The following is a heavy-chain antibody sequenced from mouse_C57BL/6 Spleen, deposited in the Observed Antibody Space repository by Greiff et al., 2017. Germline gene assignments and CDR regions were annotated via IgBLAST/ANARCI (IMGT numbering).Heavy chain of an antibody. D-gene: IGHD4-1*01. Sequence: QVQLQQPGAELVKPGASVKMSCKASGYTFTSYWITWVKQRPGQGLEWIGDIYPGSGSTNYNEKFKSKATLTVDTSSSTAYMQLSSLTSEDSAVYYCARLTDMSVGRYFDVWGTGTTVTVSS. CDR1: GYTFTSYW. J-gene: IGHJ1*03. CDR2: IYPGSGST. V-gene: IGHV1-55*01. CDR3: ARLTDMSVGRYFDV.